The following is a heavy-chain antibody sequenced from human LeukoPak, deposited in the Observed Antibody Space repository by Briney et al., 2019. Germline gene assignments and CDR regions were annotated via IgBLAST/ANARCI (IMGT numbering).Heavy chain of an antibody. CDR2: IYYTGTT. Sequence: SETLSLTCTVSGGFISGYYWSWIRQPPGKGLEWIGYIYYTGTTDCNPSLRSRITMSVDTSKNQLSLKLTSVTAADTAVYYCARGRAIWGQGTMVTVSS. V-gene: IGHV4-59*08. J-gene: IGHJ3*02. CDR3: ARGRAI. CDR1: GGFISGYY.